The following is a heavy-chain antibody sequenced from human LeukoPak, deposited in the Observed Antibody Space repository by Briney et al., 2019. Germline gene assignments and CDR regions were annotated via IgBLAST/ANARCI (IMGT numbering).Heavy chain of an antibody. CDR2: IYHSGST. J-gene: IGHJ3*02. V-gene: IGHV4-59*08. CDR3: ASTRDGYKRDDAFDI. D-gene: IGHD5-24*01. Sequence: SETLSLTCTVSGGSISSYYWSWIRQPPGKGLEWIGYIYHSGSTNYNPSLKSRVTISVDTSKNQFSLKLSSVTAADTAVYYCASTRDGYKRDDAFDIWGQGTMVTVSS. CDR1: GGSISSYY.